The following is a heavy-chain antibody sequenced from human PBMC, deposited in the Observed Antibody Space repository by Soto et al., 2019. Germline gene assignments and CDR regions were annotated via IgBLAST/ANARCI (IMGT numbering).Heavy chain of an antibody. CDR3: ARGGYSGNDALDF. CDR2: VHYSGRP. Sequence: QVQLQESGPGLVKPSETLSLTCTVSGVSISTSSWSWIRQPPGKELEWIGYVHYSGRPTYRPSLRSRVTISVDTSTKQQFFLTLSSVTAADTAVYFCARGGYSGNDALDFWGQGIQVTVSS. V-gene: IGHV4-59*13. D-gene: IGHD1-26*01. J-gene: IGHJ4*02. CDR1: GVSISTSS.